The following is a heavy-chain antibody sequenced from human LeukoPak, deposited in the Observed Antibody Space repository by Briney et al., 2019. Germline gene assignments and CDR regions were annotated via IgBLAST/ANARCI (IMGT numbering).Heavy chain of an antibody. V-gene: IGHV4-4*07. Sequence: PSETLSLTCTVSDDSISSYYWSWIRQPAGKGLEWIGLIYTSGSTNYNPSLKSRVTMSVDTSKNQFSLKLSSVTAADTAVYYCARRSTAESYFDYWGLGTLVTVSS. D-gene: IGHD1-26*01. CDR1: DDSISSYY. CDR3: ARRSTAESYFDY. J-gene: IGHJ4*02. CDR2: IYTSGST.